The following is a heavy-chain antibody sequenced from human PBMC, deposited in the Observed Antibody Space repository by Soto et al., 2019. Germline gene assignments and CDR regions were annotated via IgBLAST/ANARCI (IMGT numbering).Heavy chain of an antibody. Sequence: QVQLLESGGGVVQPGRSLRLSCAASGFTFSSYGMHWVRQAPGKGLEWVAVISYDGSNKYYADSVKGRFTISRDNSKNTLYLQMNSLRAEDTAVYYCAKPVSTSSTTWFDPWGQGTLVTVSS. CDR1: GFTFSSYG. CDR2: ISYDGSNK. J-gene: IGHJ5*02. CDR3: AKPVSTSSTTWFDP. V-gene: IGHV3-30*18. D-gene: IGHD2-2*01.